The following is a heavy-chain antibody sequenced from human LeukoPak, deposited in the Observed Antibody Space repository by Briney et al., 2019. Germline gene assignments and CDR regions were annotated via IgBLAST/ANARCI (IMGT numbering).Heavy chain of an antibody. J-gene: IGHJ4*02. CDR1: GYRFTSYW. D-gene: IGHD3-9*01. V-gene: IGHV5-51*01. Sequence: RGESLQISSKAPGYRFTSYWIVWVRQLPAKGLEWMGIIYPGDSNTRYSPSFEGQVTISADKSISTAYLQRSSLKASDTAVYYCARLPTVDYPDFWSQGTPVTVS. CDR3: ARLPTVDYPDF. CDR2: IYPGDSNT.